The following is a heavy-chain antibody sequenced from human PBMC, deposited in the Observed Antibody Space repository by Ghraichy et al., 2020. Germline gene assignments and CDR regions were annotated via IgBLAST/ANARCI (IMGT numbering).Heavy chain of an antibody. CDR3: ARGGYSSSWGHAFDI. J-gene: IGHJ3*02. Sequence: GGSLRLSCAASGFTFSSYSMNWVRQAPGKGLEWVSYISSSSSTIYYADSVKGRFTISRDNAKNSLYLQMNSLRDEDTAVYYCARGGYSSSWGHAFDIWGQGTMVTVSS. V-gene: IGHV3-48*02. CDR1: GFTFSSYS. D-gene: IGHD6-13*01. CDR2: ISSSSSTI.